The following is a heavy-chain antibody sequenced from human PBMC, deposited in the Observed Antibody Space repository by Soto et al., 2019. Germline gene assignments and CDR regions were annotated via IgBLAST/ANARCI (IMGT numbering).Heavy chain of an antibody. J-gene: IGHJ6*02. V-gene: IGHV1-18*01. CDR2: ISAYNGNT. CDR1: GYTFTSYG. Sequence: QVQLVQSGAEVKKPGASVKVSCKASGYTFTSYGIIWVRQAPGQGLEWMGWISAYNGNTNYAQKLQGRVTMTTDTSTSTDYMELRSLRSDDTAVYYCARVVDFGSSWTYRLTDYYYYGMDVWGQGTTVTVSS. D-gene: IGHD6-13*01. CDR3: ARVVDFGSSWTYRLTDYYYYGMDV.